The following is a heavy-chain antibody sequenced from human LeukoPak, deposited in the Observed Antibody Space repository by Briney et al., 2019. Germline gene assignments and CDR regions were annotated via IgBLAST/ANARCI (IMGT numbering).Heavy chain of an antibody. D-gene: IGHD3-10*01. CDR3: ATTILRSFDY. CDR1: GFTFSGYY. CDR2: ISSSGSTI. V-gene: IGHV3-11*01. J-gene: IGHJ4*02. Sequence: PGGSLRLSCAASGFTFSGYYMSWLRQAPGKELEWVSYISSSGSTIYYADSVKGRFTIFGDNAKNSLYLQMNSLRAEDTAVYYCATTILRSFDYWGQGTLVTVSS.